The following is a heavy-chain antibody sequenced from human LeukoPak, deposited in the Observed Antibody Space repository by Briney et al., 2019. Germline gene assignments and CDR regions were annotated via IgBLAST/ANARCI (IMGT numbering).Heavy chain of an antibody. CDR1: RFTVSSNY. Sequence: GSLRLSCAASRFTVSSNYMSWVRHAPGKGLEWVSIIYSGGSTYSADSVKGRFTISRDNSKNTLHLQMNSLRVEDTAVYYCASCCRDDYGDYGIAFDFWGQGTMVTVSS. J-gene: IGHJ3*01. V-gene: IGHV3-53*01. CDR3: ASCCRDDYGDYGIAFDF. CDR2: IYSGGST. D-gene: IGHD4-17*01.